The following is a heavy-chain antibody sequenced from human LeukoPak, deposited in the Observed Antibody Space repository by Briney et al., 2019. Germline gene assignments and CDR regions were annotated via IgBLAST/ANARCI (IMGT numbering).Heavy chain of an antibody. CDR1: GGSISSYY. Sequence: PSETLSPTCTVSGGSISSYYWSWIRQPPGKGLEWIGYIYYSGSTNYNPSLKSRVTISVDTSKNQFSLKLSSVTAADTAVYYCARLTLNWFDPWGQGTLVTVSS. J-gene: IGHJ5*02. V-gene: IGHV4-59*01. CDR3: ARLTLNWFDP. CDR2: IYYSGST. D-gene: IGHD3-9*01.